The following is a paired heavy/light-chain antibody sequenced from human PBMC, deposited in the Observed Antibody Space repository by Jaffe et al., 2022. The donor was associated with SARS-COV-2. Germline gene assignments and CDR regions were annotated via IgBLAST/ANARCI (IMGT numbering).Heavy chain of an antibody. CDR3: AREEYSSSGGDY. J-gene: IGHJ4*02. V-gene: IGHV4-30-4*01. D-gene: IGHD6-6*01. CDR2: IYYSGST. Sequence: QVQLQESGPGLVKPSQTLSLTCTVSGGSISSGDYYWSWIRQPPGKGLEWIGYIYYSGSTYYNPSLKSRVTISVDTSKNQFSLKLSSVTAADTAVYYCAREEYSSSGGDYWGQGTLVTVSS. CDR1: GGSISSGDYY.
Light chain of an antibody. J-gene: IGKJ4*01. CDR1: QSVLYSSNNKNY. Sequence: DIVMTQSPDSLAVSLGERATINCKSSQSVLYSSNNKNYLAWYQQKPGQPPKLLIYWASTRESGVPDRFSGSGSGTDFTLTISSLQAEDVAVYYCQQYYSTPRTFGGGTKVEIK. CDR2: WAS. CDR3: QQYYSTPRT. V-gene: IGKV4-1*01.